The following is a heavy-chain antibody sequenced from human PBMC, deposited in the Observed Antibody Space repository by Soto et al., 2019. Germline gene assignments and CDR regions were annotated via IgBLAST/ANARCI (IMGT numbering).Heavy chain of an antibody. J-gene: IGHJ4*02. CDR3: AADVIGVAGDFDH. CDR1: GFTFGSSA. V-gene: IGHV1-58*01. Sequence: LVQSGPDVKKPGTSVKVSCKTSGFTFGSSAVQWVREVRGQRLEWIGWIVVASGYSNVAQKFQDRVSLTRDLSTNTAFMELSSLTSEDSSMYYCAADVIGVAGDFDHWGQGTLVSVSS. CDR2: IVVASGYS. D-gene: IGHD6-19*01.